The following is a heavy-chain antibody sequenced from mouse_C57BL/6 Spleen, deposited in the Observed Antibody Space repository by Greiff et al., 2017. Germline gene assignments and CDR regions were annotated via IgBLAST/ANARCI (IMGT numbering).Heavy chain of an antibody. CDR1: GFNIKDYY. CDR3: TTSQGWFAY. J-gene: IGHJ3*01. CDR2: IDPEDGDT. Sequence: VHVKQSGAELVRPGASVKLSCTASGFNIKDYYMHWVKQRPEQGLEWIGRIDPEDGDTEYAPKFQGKATMTADTSSNTAYLQLSSLTSEDTAVYYCTTSQGWFAYWGQGTLVTVSA. V-gene: IGHV14-1*01.